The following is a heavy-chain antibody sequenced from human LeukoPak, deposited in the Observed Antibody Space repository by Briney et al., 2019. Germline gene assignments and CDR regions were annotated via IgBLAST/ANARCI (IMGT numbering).Heavy chain of an antibody. CDR1: GFTFSSCA. CDR2: ISYDGSNK. D-gene: IGHD2-21*02. V-gene: IGHV3-30*04. Sequence: PGGSLRLSCAASGFTFSSCAMHWVRQAPGKGLEWVAVISYDGSNKYYADSVRGGFTTSGDTYKNTLYMQMNRLTEEETAVYYGARAKYHIVVVTWGYYFDYWGQGTLVTVSS. CDR3: ARAKYHIVVVTWGYYFDY. J-gene: IGHJ4*02.